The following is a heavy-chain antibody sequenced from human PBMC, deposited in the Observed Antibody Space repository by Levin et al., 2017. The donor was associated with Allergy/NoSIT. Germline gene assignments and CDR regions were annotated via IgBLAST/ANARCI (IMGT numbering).Heavy chain of an antibody. J-gene: IGHJ4*02. Sequence: GGSLRLSCEVSGFTFSGFWMSWVRQAPGKGLEWVANIKQDGSEKYYVDSVKGRFTISRDNAKDSMNLQMNSLRADDTAVYYCARRGAWGSSDYWGQGTLVTVSS. CDR2: IKQDGSEK. CDR1: GFTFSGFW. CDR3: ARRGAWGSSDY. V-gene: IGHV3-7*01. D-gene: IGHD7-27*01.